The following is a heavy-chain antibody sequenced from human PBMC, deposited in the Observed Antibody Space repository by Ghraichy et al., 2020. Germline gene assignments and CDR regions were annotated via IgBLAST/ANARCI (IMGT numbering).Heavy chain of an antibody. D-gene: IGHD3-16*02. CDR2: IYHSGST. V-gene: IGHV4-30-2*01. Sequence: SQTLSLTCAVSGGSISSGGYSWSWIRQPPGKGLEWIGYIYHSGSTYYNPFLKSRVTISVDRSKNQFSLKLSSVTAADTAVYYCARGRLMITFGGVIAWGWFDPWGQGTLVTVSS. J-gene: IGHJ5*02. CDR3: ARGRLMITFGGVIAWGWFDP. CDR1: GGSISSGGYS.